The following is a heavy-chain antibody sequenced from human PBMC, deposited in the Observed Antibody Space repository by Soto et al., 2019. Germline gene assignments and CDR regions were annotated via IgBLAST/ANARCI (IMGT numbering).Heavy chain of an antibody. V-gene: IGHV4-34*01. CDR2: INLSGST. CDR3: ARGWYYDYLWFDP. CDR1: GGSFSGYY. D-gene: IGHD3-16*01. Sequence: QVQLQQWGAGLLKPSETLSLTCAVYGGSFSGYYWSWIRQPPGKGLEWIGEINLSGSTNYNPSLKSRVTISVDTSKNQFSLKLSSVTAADTAVYYCARGWYYDYLWFDPWGQGTLVTVSS. J-gene: IGHJ5*02.